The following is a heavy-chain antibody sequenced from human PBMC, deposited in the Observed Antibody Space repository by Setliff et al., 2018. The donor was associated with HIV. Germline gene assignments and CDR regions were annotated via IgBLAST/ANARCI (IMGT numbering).Heavy chain of an antibody. CDR2: IKTGNGDT. Sequence: ASVKVSCKTSGYSFSSHPIHWVRQAPGQRPEWMGWIKTGNGDTQYSQKFRDRVTITRDTSADTVYMELSSLSSEDTAVYYCARDPNQVGAVAGPLDYWGQGTLVTVSS. D-gene: IGHD6-19*01. V-gene: IGHV1-3*04. J-gene: IGHJ4*02. CDR3: ARDPNQVGAVAGPLDY. CDR1: GYSFSSHP.